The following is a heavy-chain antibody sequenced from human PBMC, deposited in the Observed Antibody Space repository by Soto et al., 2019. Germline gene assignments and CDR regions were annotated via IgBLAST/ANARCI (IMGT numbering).Heavy chain of an antibody. V-gene: IGHV4-61*01. CDR1: CGSVSVGSYS. D-gene: IGHD6-19*01. CDR2: IYYSGST. Sequence: LSLTSTVSCGSVSVGSYSGIWIRQPPGKGLEWIGYIYYSGSTNYNPSLKSRVTISVDTSKNQFSLKLRSVTAADTAVYYCARGRLAVASFYYYGMDVWGQGTTVTVSS. CDR3: ARGRLAVASFYYYGMDV. J-gene: IGHJ6*01.